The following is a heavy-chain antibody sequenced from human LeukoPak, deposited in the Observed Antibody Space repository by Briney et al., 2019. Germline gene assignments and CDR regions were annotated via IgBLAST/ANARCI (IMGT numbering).Heavy chain of an antibody. D-gene: IGHD3-22*01. V-gene: IGHV4-4*02. Sequence: SETLSLTCAVSGGSISSSNWWSWVRQPPGKGLEWIGEIYHSGSTNYNPSLKSRVTISVDKSKNQFSLKLSSVTAADTAVYYCARGYYDSSGYYLFDYWGQGTLVTVSS. CDR3: ARGYYDSSGYYLFDY. CDR2: IYHSGST. CDR1: GGSISSSNW. J-gene: IGHJ4*02.